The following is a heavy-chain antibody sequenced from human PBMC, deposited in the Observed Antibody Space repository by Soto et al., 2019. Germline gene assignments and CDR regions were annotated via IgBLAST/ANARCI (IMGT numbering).Heavy chain of an antibody. J-gene: IGHJ4*02. V-gene: IGHV1-24*01. D-gene: IGHD3-10*01. CDR3: ATMVRGVTTICFDY. CDR2: FDPEDGET. CDR1: GYTLTELS. Sequence: ASVKVSCKVSGYTLTELSMHWVRQAPGKGLEWMGGFDPEDGETIYAQKFQGRVTMTEDTSTDTAYMELSSLRSEDTAVYYCATMVRGVTTICFDYWGQGTLVTVSS.